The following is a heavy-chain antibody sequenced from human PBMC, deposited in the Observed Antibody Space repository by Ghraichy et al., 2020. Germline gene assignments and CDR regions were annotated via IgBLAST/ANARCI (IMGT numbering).Heavy chain of an antibody. CDR3: AKGAVVAAIRPGFDY. J-gene: IGHJ4*02. Sequence: LSLTCAASGFTFSSYAMSWVRQAPGKGLEWVSAISGSGGNTYYADSVKGRFTISRDNSKNTLYLQMNSLRAEDTAVYYCAKGAVVAAIRPGFDYWGRGTLVTVSS. V-gene: IGHV3-23*01. D-gene: IGHD2-15*01. CDR2: ISGSGGNT. CDR1: GFTFSSYA.